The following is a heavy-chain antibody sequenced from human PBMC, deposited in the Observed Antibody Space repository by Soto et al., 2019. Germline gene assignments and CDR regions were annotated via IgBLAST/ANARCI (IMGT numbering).Heavy chain of an antibody. V-gene: IGHV1-69*06. J-gene: IGHJ3*02. CDR2: IIPIFGTA. CDR3: ARVPDRYYYDSSGPTYHDAFDI. D-gene: IGHD3-22*01. CDR1: GGTFSSYA. Sequence: SVKISCKASGGTFSSYAISWVRQAPGQGLEWMGGIIPIFGTANYAQKFQGRVTITADKSTSTAYMELSSLRSEDTAVYYCARVPDRYYYDSSGPTYHDAFDIWGQGTMVTVSS.